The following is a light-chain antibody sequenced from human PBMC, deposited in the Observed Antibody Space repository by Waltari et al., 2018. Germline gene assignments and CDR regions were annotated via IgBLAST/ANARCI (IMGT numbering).Light chain of an antibody. Sequence: QSALTQPASVSGSPGQSITISCTGSTTDVGAYDFVAWYQQHPGKAPQLMVFDGTHRPSGISNRFSGSKSGDTASLTISGLQAEDEAYYYCSSYTTTNTFVFGTGTNVTVV. CDR2: DGT. V-gene: IGLV2-14*01. J-gene: IGLJ1*01. CDR3: SSYTTTNTFV. CDR1: TTDVGAYDF.